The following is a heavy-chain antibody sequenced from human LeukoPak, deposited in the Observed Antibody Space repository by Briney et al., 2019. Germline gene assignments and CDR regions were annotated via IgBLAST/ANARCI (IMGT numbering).Heavy chain of an antibody. J-gene: IGHJ4*02. Sequence: ASVKVSCKASGYTFTSYDINWLRQATGQGLDWMGWMNPNSGNTGYAQKFQGRVTMTRNTSISTAYMELSSLRSEDTAVYYCAVYYYDSSGYYEASYYFDYWGQGTLVTVSS. CDR3: AVYYYDSSGYYEASYYFDY. CDR1: GYTFTSYD. CDR2: MNPNSGNT. V-gene: IGHV1-8*01. D-gene: IGHD3-22*01.